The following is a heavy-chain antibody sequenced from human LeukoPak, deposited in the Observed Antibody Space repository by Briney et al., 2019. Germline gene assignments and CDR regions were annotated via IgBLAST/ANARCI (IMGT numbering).Heavy chain of an antibody. CDR1: GGSISSSSYY. CDR2: INHSGST. J-gene: IGHJ4*02. D-gene: IGHD5/OR15-5a*01. V-gene: IGHV4-39*07. CDR3: ARARRILRNGFDY. Sequence: SETLSLTCTVSGGSISSSSYYWGWIRQPPGKGLEWIGEINHSGSTNYNPSLKSRVTISVDTSKNQFSLKLSSVTAADTAVYYCARARRILRNGFDYWGQGTLVTVSS.